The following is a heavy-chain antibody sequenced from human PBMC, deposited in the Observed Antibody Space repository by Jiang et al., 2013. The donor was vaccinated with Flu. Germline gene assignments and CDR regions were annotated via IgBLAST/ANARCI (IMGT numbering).Heavy chain of an antibody. CDR2: IYYSGST. Sequence: GPGLVKPSETLSLTCTVSGGSVSSGSYYWSWIRQPPGKGLEWIGYIYYSGSTNYNPSLKSRVTISVDTSKNQFSLKLSSVTAADTAVYYCARDIHCSGGSCFGAFDIWGQGTMVTVSS. CDR1: GGSVSSGSYY. V-gene: IGHV4-61*01. CDR3: ARDIHCSGGSCFGAFDI. J-gene: IGHJ3*02. D-gene: IGHD2-15*01.